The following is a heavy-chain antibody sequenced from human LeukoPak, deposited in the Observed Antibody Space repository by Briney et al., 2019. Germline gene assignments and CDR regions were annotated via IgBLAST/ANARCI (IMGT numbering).Heavy chain of an antibody. Sequence: KVSGPTLVNPTQTLTLTCTFSGFSLTTRGVAVGWIRQPPGKALEWLALICWDDDERYSPSLRSRLTITKDTSKNQVVLTMTNVDPVDTATYYCAHSRPSKNYFASWGHGTLVTVSS. CDR2: ICWDDDE. J-gene: IGHJ4*01. CDR3: AHSRPSKNYFAS. CDR1: GFSLTTRGVA. D-gene: IGHD6-6*01. V-gene: IGHV2-5*02.